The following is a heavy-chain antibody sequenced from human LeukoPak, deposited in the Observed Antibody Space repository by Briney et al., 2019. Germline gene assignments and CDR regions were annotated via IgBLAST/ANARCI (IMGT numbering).Heavy chain of an antibody. CDR3: ARDYGNYYDSSGYH. Sequence: GVSVKVSCKASGYTFTGYYMNWVRQAPGQGLEWMGRSNPNSGGTNYAQKFQGRVTMNRDTSNRRAYMEVSRLRSDDTAVYFCARDYGNYYDSSGYHWGQGTLVTVSS. D-gene: IGHD3-22*01. J-gene: IGHJ4*02. V-gene: IGHV1-2*06. CDR2: SNPNSGGT. CDR1: GYTFTGYY.